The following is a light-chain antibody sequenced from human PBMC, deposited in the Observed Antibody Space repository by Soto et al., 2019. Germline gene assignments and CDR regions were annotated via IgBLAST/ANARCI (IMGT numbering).Light chain of an antibody. Sequence: QPVLTQSSSASASLGSSVKPTCTLSSGHNTYTIAWHQQQPGKAPRYLMRLERSGSYDKGSGVPDRFSGSSSGADRYLTISNLQSEDEADYYCETWDSNTHTVFGGGTQLTVL. CDR2: LERSGSY. J-gene: IGLJ7*01. CDR3: ETWDSNTHTV. CDR1: SGHNTYT. V-gene: IGLV4-60*03.